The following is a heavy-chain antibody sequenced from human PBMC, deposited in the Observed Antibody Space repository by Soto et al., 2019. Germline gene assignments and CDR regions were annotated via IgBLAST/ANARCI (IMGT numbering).Heavy chain of an antibody. CDR3: AKDRAPAVAGTGVAFDI. CDR1: GFTFSSYA. Sequence: GGSLRLSCAASGFTFSSYAMSWVRQAPGKGLEWVSAISGSGGSTYYADSVKGRFTISRDNSKNTLYLQMNSLRAEDTAVYYCAKDRAPAVAGTGVAFDIWGQGTMVTVSS. CDR2: ISGSGGST. D-gene: IGHD6-19*01. V-gene: IGHV3-23*01. J-gene: IGHJ3*02.